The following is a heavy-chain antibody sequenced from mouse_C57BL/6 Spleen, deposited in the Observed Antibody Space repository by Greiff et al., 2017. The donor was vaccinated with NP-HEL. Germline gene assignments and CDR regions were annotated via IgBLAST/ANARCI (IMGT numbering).Heavy chain of an antibody. CDR1: GFTFSSYA. Sequence: EVMLVESGEGLVKPGGSLKLSCAASGFTFSSYAMSWVRQTPEKRLEWVAYISSGGDYIYYADTVKGRFTISRDNARNTLYLQMSSLTSEDTAMYYCTRVNYDYAMDYWGQGTSVTVSS. D-gene: IGHD1-1*01. V-gene: IGHV5-9-1*02. CDR2: ISSGGDYI. CDR3: TRVNYDYAMDY. J-gene: IGHJ4*01.